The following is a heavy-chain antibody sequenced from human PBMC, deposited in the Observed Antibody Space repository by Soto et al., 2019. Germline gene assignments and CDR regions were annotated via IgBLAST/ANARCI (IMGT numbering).Heavy chain of an antibody. J-gene: IGHJ4*02. CDR2: ITSKTGDQ. CDR3: ARDRMPNDRGLGDLAY. D-gene: IGHD3-22*01. CDR1: GFTFNKYS. Sequence: EVRLVESGGGLVKPGGSLRLSCAASGFTFNKYSMNWVRQAPGKGLEWVSSITSKTGDQYYADSVKGRFIISRDNTNNSLSLQVTSLRDEDTAVYYCARDRMPNDRGLGDLAYWGQGTLVTFSS. V-gene: IGHV3-21*02.